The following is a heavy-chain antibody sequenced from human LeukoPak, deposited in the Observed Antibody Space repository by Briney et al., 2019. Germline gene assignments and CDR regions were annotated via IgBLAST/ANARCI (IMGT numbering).Heavy chain of an antibody. CDR2: ISGSGSTI. V-gene: IGHV3-48*03. CDR3: AREFPIDTMIVVVVPYYFDF. D-gene: IGHD3-22*01. J-gene: IGHJ4*02. Sequence: GGSLRLSCAASGFTFSNYEMNWVRQAPGKGLEWVSYISGSGSTIYYADSVKGRFTISRDNAKDSLYLQMNSLRAEDTAVYYCAREFPIDTMIVVVVPYYFDFWGQGTLVTVSS. CDR1: GFTFSNYE.